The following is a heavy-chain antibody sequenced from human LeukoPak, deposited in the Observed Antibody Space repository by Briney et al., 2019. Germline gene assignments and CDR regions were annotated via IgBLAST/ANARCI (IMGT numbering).Heavy chain of an antibody. CDR1: GLTFRTYG. V-gene: IGHV3-33*01. CDR3: ARDRNWGSAAHHFDL. J-gene: IGHJ4*02. CDR2: IWYDGSNK. D-gene: IGHD7-27*01. Sequence: GGSLSPSCAAPGLTFRTYGLNWFRQAPGKGLEWVAVIWYDGSNKIYADAVKGRFTFSRDNSKNMLYLQMNSLRAEDTAVYYCARDRNWGSAAHHFDLWGQGTLVSVSS.